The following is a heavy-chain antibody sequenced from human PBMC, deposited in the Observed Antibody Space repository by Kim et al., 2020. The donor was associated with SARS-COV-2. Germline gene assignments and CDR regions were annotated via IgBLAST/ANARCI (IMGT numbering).Heavy chain of an antibody. CDR1: GGTFSSYA. CDR2: IIPILGIA. CDR3: AGESENYYYGMDV. V-gene: IGHV1-69*04. J-gene: IGHJ6*02. Sequence: SVKVSCKASGGTFSSYAISWVRQAPGQGLEWMGRIIPILGIANYAQKFQGRVTITADKSTSTAYMELSSLRSEDTAVYYCAGESENYYYGMDVWGQGTTVTVSS.